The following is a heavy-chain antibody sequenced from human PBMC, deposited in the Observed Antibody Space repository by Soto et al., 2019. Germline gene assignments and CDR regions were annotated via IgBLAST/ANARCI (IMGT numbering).Heavy chain of an antibody. CDR2: IYPDDSDT. CDR1: GYSFRNYW. Sequence: GEPLKICCKASGYSFRNYWIAWVRQVPGKGLEYVGHIYPDDSDTRYNPSFQGQVTISANTSLSTAFLEWSSLEASDTAIYFCARLYRDGYKTAFKIWREGTQVTVSS. J-gene: IGHJ4*02. CDR3: ARLYRDGYKTAFKI. V-gene: IGHV5-51*01. D-gene: IGHD2-21*01.